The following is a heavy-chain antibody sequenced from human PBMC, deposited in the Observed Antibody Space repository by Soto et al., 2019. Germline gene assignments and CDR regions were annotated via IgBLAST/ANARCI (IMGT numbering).Heavy chain of an antibody. J-gene: IGHJ4*02. CDR3: ARTYSSSWSPLDY. Sequence: QVQLQQWGAGLLKPSETLSLTCAVYGGSFSGYYWSWIRQPPGKGLEWIGEINQSGSTNYNPSLKSRVTISVDTSKNQFSLKLGSVTAAETSVYYCARTYSSSWSPLDYWGQGTLVTVSS. D-gene: IGHD6-13*01. CDR1: GGSFSGYY. V-gene: IGHV4-34*01. CDR2: INQSGST.